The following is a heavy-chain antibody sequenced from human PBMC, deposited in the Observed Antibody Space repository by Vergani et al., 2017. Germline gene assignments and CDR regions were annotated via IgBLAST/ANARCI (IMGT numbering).Heavy chain of an antibody. CDR3: ARGRRGVRGPRLNDWFYP. CDR2: INHSGST. V-gene: IGHV4-34*01. J-gene: IGHJ5*02. CDR1: GGSFSGYY. D-gene: IGHD3-10*01. Sequence: QVQLQQWGAGLLKPSETLSLTCAVYGGSFSGYYWSWIRQPPGKGLEWIGEINHSGSTNYNPSLKSRVTISVDPSKNQFSLKLSSVTAADTAVYYCARGRRGVRGPRLNDWFYPWGQGTLVTVSS.